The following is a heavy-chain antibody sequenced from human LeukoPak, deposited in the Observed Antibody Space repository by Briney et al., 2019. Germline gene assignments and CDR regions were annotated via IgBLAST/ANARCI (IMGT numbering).Heavy chain of an antibody. Sequence: GGSLRLSCAASGXXXSXXXXXXVXXXPXKXXEWVALIWYDGSNKYYADSVKGRFTISRDNSKNTLYLQMNSLRAEDTAVYYCASQSSSWYIAYWGQGTLVTVSS. CDR3: ASQSSSWYIAY. V-gene: IGHV3-33*01. J-gene: IGHJ4*02. CDR2: IWYDGSNK. CDR1: GXXXSXXX. D-gene: IGHD6-13*01.